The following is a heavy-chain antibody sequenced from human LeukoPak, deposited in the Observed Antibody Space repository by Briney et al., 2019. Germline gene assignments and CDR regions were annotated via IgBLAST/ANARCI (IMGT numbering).Heavy chain of an antibody. Sequence: SETLSLTCTVSGGSISSYYWSWIRQPAGKGLEWIGRIYTSGSTNYNPSLKSRVTMSVDTSKNQFSLKLSSVTAADTAVYYCARDYPTVYYYYYMDVWGKGITVTVSS. CDR3: ARDYPTVYYYYYMDV. J-gene: IGHJ6*03. D-gene: IGHD1-1*01. CDR1: GGSISSYY. V-gene: IGHV4-4*07. CDR2: IYTSGST.